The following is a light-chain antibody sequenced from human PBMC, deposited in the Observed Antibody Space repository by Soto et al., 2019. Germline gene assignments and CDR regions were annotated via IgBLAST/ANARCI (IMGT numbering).Light chain of an antibody. J-gene: IGLJ2*01. CDR3: SSYTGSSTYVV. V-gene: IGLV2-14*01. CDR2: DVN. Sequence: QSALTQPASVSGSPGQSITISCTGTSSDVGGYNYVSWYQQHPGKAPKLMIYDVNNRPSGVSNRFSGSKSSNTASLTISGLQAEDEADYYCSSYTGSSTYVVFGGGTKVTVL. CDR1: SSDVGGYNY.